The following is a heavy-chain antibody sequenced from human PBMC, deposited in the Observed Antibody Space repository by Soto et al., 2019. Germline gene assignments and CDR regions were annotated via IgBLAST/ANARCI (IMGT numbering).Heavy chain of an antibody. J-gene: IGHJ6*02. Sequence: GASVKVSCKASGGTFSSYAISWVRQAPGQGLEWMGGIIPIFGTANYAQKFQGRVTITADESTSTAYMELSSLRSEDTAVYYCARSITIFGVVITNTQYYYYVMDVWGQGTTDTVSS. V-gene: IGHV1-69*13. D-gene: IGHD3-3*01. CDR1: GGTFSSYA. CDR2: IIPIFGTA. CDR3: ARSITIFGVVITNTQYYYYVMDV.